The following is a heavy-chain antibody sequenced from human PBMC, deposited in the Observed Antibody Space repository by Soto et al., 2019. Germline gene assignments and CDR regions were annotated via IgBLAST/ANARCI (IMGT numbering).Heavy chain of an antibody. Sequence: PSETLSLTCTVSGGSISSGGYYWSWIRQHPGKGLEWIGYIYYSGSTYYNPSLKSRVTISVDTSKNQFSLKLSSVTAADTAVYYCARSETTATSYYSRAQRTPLPVSS. CDR3: ARSETTATSYYS. J-gene: IGHJ1*01. V-gene: IGHV4-31*03. CDR1: GGSISSGGYY. CDR2: IYYSGST. D-gene: IGHD1-26*01.